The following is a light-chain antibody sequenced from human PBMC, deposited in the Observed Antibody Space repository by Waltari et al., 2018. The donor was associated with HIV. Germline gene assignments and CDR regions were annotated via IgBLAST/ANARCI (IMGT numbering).Light chain of an antibody. Sequence: DIQMTQSPSSLSASVGDRVTITCQASQDISNHLTWYQQKPGKAPKLLIYDASNLETGVPSRFSGSGSGTDFTFTISSLQPEDIATYYCQQYDNLPLTFGGGTKVDIK. J-gene: IGKJ4*01. CDR2: DAS. CDR3: QQYDNLPLT. CDR1: QDISNH. V-gene: IGKV1-33*01.